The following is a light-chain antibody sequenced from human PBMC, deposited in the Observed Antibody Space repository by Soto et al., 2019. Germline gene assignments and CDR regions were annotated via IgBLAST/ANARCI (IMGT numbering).Light chain of an antibody. J-gene: IGKJ1*01. V-gene: IGKV3-20*01. CDR3: QQYGGMWT. CDR2: GAS. CDR1: QTMRSSH. Sequence: EIVLTQSPGTLSLSPGERATLSCRASQTMRSSHLAWYQQKPGQAPRLLIQGASSRATGIPDRFSGSGSGTDFTLTINRLEPEDFAVYYCQQYGGMWTFGQGTKVDIK.